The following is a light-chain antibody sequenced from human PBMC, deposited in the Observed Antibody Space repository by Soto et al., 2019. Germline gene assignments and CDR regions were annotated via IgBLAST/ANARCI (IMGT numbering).Light chain of an antibody. CDR3: SSHTSGSTRV. V-gene: IGLV2-14*01. J-gene: IGLJ1*01. CDR1: SSDVGGYDY. CDR2: EVT. Sequence: QSALTQPASVSGSPGQSIAISCTGTSSDVGGYDYVSWYQQQPDKAPKLMIYEVTQRPSGVSNRFSGSKSGNTASLTISGLQAEDEADYYCSSHTSGSTRVFGTGTKLTGL.